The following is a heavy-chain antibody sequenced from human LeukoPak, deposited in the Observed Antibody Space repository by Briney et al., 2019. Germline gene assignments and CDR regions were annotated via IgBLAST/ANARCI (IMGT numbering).Heavy chain of an antibody. CDR1: GFTFSTYS. CDR2: ISSSSSYI. Sequence: PGGSLRLSCAASGFTFSTYSMNWVRQAPGKGLEWVSSISSSSSYIYYADSMKGRFTISRDNAKNSLYLQMNSLRAEDTAAYYCVRIWFADWYFDLWGRGTLVTVSS. J-gene: IGHJ2*01. D-gene: IGHD3-10*01. CDR3: VRIWFADWYFDL. V-gene: IGHV3-21*01.